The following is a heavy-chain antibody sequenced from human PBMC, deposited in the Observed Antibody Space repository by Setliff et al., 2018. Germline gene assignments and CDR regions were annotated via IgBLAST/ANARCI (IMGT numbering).Heavy chain of an antibody. D-gene: IGHD2-15*01. CDR2: INHSGST. CDR1: GGSFSGYY. V-gene: IGHV4-34*01. CDR3: ARGSGAVVVAATPFAY. J-gene: IGHJ4*02. Sequence: SETLSLTCAVYGGSFSGYYWSWIRQPPGKGLEWIGEINHSGSTNYNPSLKSRVTISVDTSKNQFSLKLSSVTAADTAVYYCARGSGAVVVAATPFAYWGQGTLVTVSS.